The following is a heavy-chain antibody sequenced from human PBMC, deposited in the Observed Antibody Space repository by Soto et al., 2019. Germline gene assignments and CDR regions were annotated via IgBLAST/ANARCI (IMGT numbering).Heavy chain of an antibody. V-gene: IGHV3-21*01. J-gene: IGHJ4*02. D-gene: IGHD3-10*01. CDR1: GFTFSSYS. Sequence: GGSLRLSCAASGFTFSSYSMNWVRQAPGKGLEWVSSISSSSSYIYYADSVKGRFTISRDNAKNSLYLQMNSLRAEDTAVYYCASYGSGTIGNYFDYWGQGTLVTVSS. CDR2: ISSSSSYI. CDR3: ASYGSGTIGNYFDY.